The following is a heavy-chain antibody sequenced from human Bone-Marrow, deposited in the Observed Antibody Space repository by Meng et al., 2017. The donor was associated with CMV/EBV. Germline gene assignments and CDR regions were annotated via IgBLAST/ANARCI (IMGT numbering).Heavy chain of an antibody. CDR3: ARDATMVRGGVRFDP. D-gene: IGHD3-10*01. V-gene: IGHV1-2*02. CDR2: INPNSGGT. CDR1: GYIFTGYY. Sequence: ASVKVSCKASGYIFTGYYIHWVRQAPGQGLECMRSINPNSGGTNYAQKFQGMVTMTTDTSVSTAYMEMSRLRPDDTAVYYCARDATMVRGGVRFDPWGQGTRVTVSS. J-gene: IGHJ5*01.